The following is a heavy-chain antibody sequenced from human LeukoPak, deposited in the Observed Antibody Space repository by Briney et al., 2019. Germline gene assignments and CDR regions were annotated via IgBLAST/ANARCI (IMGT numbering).Heavy chain of an antibody. D-gene: IGHD5-18*01. CDR3: AKDAPYGYLPDY. J-gene: IGHJ4*02. Sequence: PGGSLRLSCAASGFTFSSYAMSWVRQAPGKGLEWVSDISGDADTTYYAYYADSVKGRFTISRDNSKNTLYLQMNSLRTEDTAVYYCAKDAPYGYLPDYWGQGTLVTVSS. CDR2: ISGDADTTYYA. CDR1: GFTFSSYA. V-gene: IGHV3-23*01.